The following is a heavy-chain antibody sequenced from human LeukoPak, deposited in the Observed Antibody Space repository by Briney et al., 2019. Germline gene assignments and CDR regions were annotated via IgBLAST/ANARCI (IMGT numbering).Heavy chain of an antibody. V-gene: IGHV3-23*01. CDR3: AKDRYSGSFNWFDP. D-gene: IGHD1-26*01. CDR2: ISDSGGTT. CDR1: GLTFSTYD. J-gene: IGHJ5*02. Sequence: GGSLRLACAAHGLTFSTYDMSSGPRAPGKGLEWVSAISDSGGTTWYADSVKGRFTISRDNSKNTLYLQMNRLRAEDTAVYYCAKDRYSGSFNWFDPWGQGTLVTVSS.